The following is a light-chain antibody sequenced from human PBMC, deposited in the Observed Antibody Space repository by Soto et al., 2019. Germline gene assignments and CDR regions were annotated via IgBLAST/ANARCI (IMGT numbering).Light chain of an antibody. Sequence: EIVLTQSPGTLSLSPGDRATLSCRASQSVSRSYLGWYQQKPGQAPRLLIYGASNRATGIPDRFSGSGSGTEFTLSISRLEPEDFAMYYCQQYDGSPRTFGQGTKVDIK. J-gene: IGKJ1*01. V-gene: IGKV3-20*01. CDR3: QQYDGSPRT. CDR1: QSVSRSY. CDR2: GAS.